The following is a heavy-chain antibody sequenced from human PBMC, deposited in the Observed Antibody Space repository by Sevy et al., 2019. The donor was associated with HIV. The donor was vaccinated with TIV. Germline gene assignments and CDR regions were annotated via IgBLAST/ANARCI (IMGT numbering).Heavy chain of an antibody. V-gene: IGHV1-69*13. CDR3: ARDQGSGYDLGY. J-gene: IGHJ4*02. CDR2: IIPIFGTA. D-gene: IGHD5-12*01. Sequence: SVKVSCKASGGTFSSYAISWVRQAPGQGLEWMGGIIPIFGTANYAQKIQGRVTITADESTSTAYMELSSLRSEDTAVYYCARDQGSGYDLGYWGQGTLVTVSS. CDR1: GGTFSSYA.